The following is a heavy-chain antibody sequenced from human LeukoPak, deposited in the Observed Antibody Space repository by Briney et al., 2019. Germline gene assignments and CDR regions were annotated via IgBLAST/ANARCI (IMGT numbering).Heavy chain of an antibody. CDR2: IKQDGSVI. J-gene: IGHJ4*02. D-gene: IGHD6-19*01. CDR1: GSTLSSYW. V-gene: IGHV3-7*05. CDR3: ASDGHSTGSFDY. Sequence: AGGSLRLSCAASGSTLSSYWMNWDRQPPGKGLEWVANIKQDGSVIYYVDSVKGRFTISRDNAKNSLYLQMNTLRAEDTAVYYCASDGHSTGSFDYWGQGTLVTVSS.